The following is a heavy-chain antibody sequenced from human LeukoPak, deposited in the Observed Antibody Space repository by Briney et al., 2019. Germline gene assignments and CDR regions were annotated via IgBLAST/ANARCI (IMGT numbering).Heavy chain of an antibody. Sequence: SETLSLTCTVCEDSITMYYWTWIRQPPGKGLEWIGYIYYSGSTKYNPSLKSRVTISVDTSKNQFSLKLSSVTAADTAVYYCARGDYYDSSGYYYGGGAFDIWGQGTMVTVSS. CDR2: IYYSGST. V-gene: IGHV4-59*01. CDR3: ARGDYYDSSGYYYGGGAFDI. J-gene: IGHJ3*02. CDR1: EDSITMYY. D-gene: IGHD3-22*01.